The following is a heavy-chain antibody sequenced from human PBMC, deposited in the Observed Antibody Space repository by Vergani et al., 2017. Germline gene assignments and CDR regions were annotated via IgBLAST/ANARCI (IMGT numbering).Heavy chain of an antibody. V-gene: IGHV3-72*01. CDR3: TTLSPNWAHW. D-gene: IGHD7-27*01. CDR2: IRNIANGYTT. J-gene: IGHJ4*02. Sequence: EVQLVQSGGALVQPGGSLRLSCAASGFIFSDHYMDWVRQAPGKGLEWVGRIRNIANGYTTEFAASVNGRFSISRDDSTNMLYLHMNSLKTEDTAVYYCTTLSPNWAHWWGQGTLVNVSS. CDR1: GFIFSDHY.